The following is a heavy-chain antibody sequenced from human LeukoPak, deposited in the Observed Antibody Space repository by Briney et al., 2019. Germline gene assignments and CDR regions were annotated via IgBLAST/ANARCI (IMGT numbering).Heavy chain of an antibody. CDR1: GFTFSSYA. V-gene: IGHV3-23*01. D-gene: IGHD6-19*01. CDR3: AKSGYGGWYVLPFYFDY. J-gene: IGHJ4*02. Sequence: PGGSLRLSCAASGFTFSSYAMSWVRQAPGKGLECVSAISGSGGSTSYADSVKGRFTISRDNSKNTLYLQMNSLRAEDTAVYYCAKSGYGGWYVLPFYFDYWGQGTLVTVSS. CDR2: ISGSGGST.